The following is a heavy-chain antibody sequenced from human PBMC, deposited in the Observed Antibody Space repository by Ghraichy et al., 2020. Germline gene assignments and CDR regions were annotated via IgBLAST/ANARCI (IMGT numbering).Heavy chain of an antibody. CDR2: TYYNGDA. D-gene: IGHD3-22*01. CDR1: GDSINSGDYY. Sequence: SETLSLTCSVSGDSINSGDYYWSWVRQPPGKGLEWIGYTYYNGDAYYNPSLKSRVTISVDTSKNKFSLRLSSVTAADTAVYFCARGLNDYDSGGSLAFWGQGTLVTVSS. V-gene: IGHV4-30-4*01. CDR3: ARGLNDYDSGGSLAF. J-gene: IGHJ3*01.